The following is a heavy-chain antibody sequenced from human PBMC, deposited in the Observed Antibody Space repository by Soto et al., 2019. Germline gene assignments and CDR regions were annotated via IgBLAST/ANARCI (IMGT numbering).Heavy chain of an antibody. CDR3: ARSRRDAYADYALDY. CDR2: ISAYNGNT. Sequence: QVQLVQSGAEVKKPGASVKVSCKASGYTFTSYGISWVRQAPGQGLEWMGWISAYNGNTNYAQKLQGRVTMTTDTSTITVYMELRSLRSDDTAVYHCARSRRDAYADYALDYWGQGTLVTVSS. J-gene: IGHJ4*02. V-gene: IGHV1-18*01. CDR1: GYTFTSYG. D-gene: IGHD4-17*01.